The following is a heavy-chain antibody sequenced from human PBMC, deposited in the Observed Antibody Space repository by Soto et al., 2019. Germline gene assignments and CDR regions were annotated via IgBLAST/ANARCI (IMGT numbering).Heavy chain of an antibody. CDR1: GYPVTAYY. V-gene: IGHV1-2*02. Sequence: QLHLVQSGAVVKKPGASVTVSCSASGYPVTAYYMHWVRQAPGRGLGGMGGINPATGAANYTQTFQGRVTITKDTSTSTAFMELSGLTSEDTAVFYCARGGGVGVAGSAAFDMWGQGTLVTVSS. CDR3: ARGGGVGVAGSAAFDM. CDR2: INPATGAA. J-gene: IGHJ3*02. D-gene: IGHD3-3*01.